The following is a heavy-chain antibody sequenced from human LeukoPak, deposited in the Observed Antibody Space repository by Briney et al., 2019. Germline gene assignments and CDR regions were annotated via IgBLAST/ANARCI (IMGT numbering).Heavy chain of an antibody. CDR1: EYTFTGYY. D-gene: IGHD2-2*01. CDR2: IDPNSGGT. V-gene: IGHV1-2*06. J-gene: IGHJ4*02. Sequence: ASVKVSCKASEYTFTGYYIHWVRQAPGQGLEWLGRIDPNSGGTSYAHNFQGRVTMTRDTSISTAYMDLSGLRSDDTAVYYCARDSRVSGDYWGQGTLVTVSS. CDR3: ARDSRVSGDY.